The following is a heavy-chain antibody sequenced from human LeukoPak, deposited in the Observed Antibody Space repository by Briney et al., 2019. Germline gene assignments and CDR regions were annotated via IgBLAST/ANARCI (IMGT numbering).Heavy chain of an antibody. CDR3: AELGITMIRGV. V-gene: IGHV3-48*03. Sequence: TGGSLRLSCAASGFTFSSYEMNWVRQAPGKGLEWVSYISSSGSTIYYADSVKGRFTISRDNAKNSLYLQMTSLRAEDTAVYYCAELGITMIRGVWGKGTTVTISS. J-gene: IGHJ6*04. D-gene: IGHD3-22*01. CDR2: ISSSGSTI. CDR1: GFTFSSYE.